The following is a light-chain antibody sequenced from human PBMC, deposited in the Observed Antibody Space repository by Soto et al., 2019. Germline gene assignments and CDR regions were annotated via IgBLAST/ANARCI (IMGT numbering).Light chain of an antibody. Sequence: QLVLTQSSSASASLGSSVKLTCTLSSGHSSYIIAWHQQQPGKAPRYLMKLEVSGSYNKGSGVPDRFSGSSSGADRYLTXXXXXXXXXXXXYCETWDNNILVFGGGTKLTVL. J-gene: IGLJ2*01. CDR1: SGHSSYI. V-gene: IGLV4-60*02. CDR2: LEVSGSY. CDR3: ETWDNNILV.